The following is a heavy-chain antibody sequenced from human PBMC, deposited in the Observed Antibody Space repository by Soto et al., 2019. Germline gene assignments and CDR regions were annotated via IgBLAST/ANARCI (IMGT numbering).Heavy chain of an antibody. CDR3: ARIGYSSSCFDY. J-gene: IGHJ4*02. V-gene: IGHV3-7*01. Sequence: GGSLRLSCAASGFTFSSYWMSWVRQAPGKGLEWVANIKQDGSQKYYVDSVKGRFTISRDNAKNSVFLQMSSLRAEDTAVYYCARIGYSSSCFDYWGQGIPVTVSS. CDR1: GFTFSSYW. D-gene: IGHD6-6*01. CDR2: IKQDGSQK.